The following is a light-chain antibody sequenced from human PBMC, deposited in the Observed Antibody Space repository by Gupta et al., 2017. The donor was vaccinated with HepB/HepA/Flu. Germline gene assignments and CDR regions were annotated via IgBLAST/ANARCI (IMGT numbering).Light chain of an antibody. CDR2: KAS. Sequence: DIHLTHSPSTLSASVGDRVTITCRASQSISSWLAWYQQKPGKAPKLLIYKASSLESGVPSRFSGSGCATELTLTISSRLPDDFAAYYCQQYNSYSGYTFGQGTKLEIK. V-gene: IGKV1-5*03. CDR3: QQYNSYSGYT. CDR1: QSISSW. J-gene: IGKJ2*01.